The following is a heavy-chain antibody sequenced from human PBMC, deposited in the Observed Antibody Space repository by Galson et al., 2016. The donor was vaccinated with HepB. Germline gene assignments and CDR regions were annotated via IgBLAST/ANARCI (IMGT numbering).Heavy chain of an antibody. CDR2: ITIDGSTT. CDR3: ARDLWRGGRIDY. J-gene: IGHJ4*02. Sequence: SLRLSCAASGFTFSNYWMHWVRQAPGKGLVWVSHITIDGSTTTYADSVKGRFTISRDIAKNTLYLQMNSLRAEDTAVYYCARDLWRGGRIDYWGQGTLVTVSS. CDR1: GFTFSNYW. V-gene: IGHV3-74*01. D-gene: IGHD4-23*01.